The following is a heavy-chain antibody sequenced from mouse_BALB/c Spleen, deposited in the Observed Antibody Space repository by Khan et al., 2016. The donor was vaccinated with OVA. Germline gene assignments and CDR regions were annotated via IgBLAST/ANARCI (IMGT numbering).Heavy chain of an antibody. CDR3: ASHLTGSFAY. CDR2: ISSGGDYT. CDR1: GFIFSSYS. J-gene: IGHJ3*01. D-gene: IGHD4-1*01. Sequence: EVELVESGGDLVKPGGSLKLSCAASGFIFSSYSMSWVRQTPDKRLEWVATISSGGDYTYYPDNVKGRFTIPRDNAKNTLYLQMSSLKSEDTAMYYCASHLTGSFAYWGQGTLVTVSA. V-gene: IGHV5-6*01.